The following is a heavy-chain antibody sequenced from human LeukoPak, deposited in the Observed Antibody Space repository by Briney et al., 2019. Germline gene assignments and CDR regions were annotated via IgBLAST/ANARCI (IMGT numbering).Heavy chain of an antibody. V-gene: IGHV1-58*01. CDR1: GFAFTSSA. CDR3: AADRDYGDYFAFDI. CDR2: IVVGSGNT. D-gene: IGHD4-17*01. J-gene: IGHJ3*02. Sequence: SVKVSCKASGFAFTSSAVQWVRQARGQRLEWIGWIVVGSGNTNYAQKFQERVTITRDMSTSTAYMELSSLRSEDTAVYYCAADRDYGDYFAFDIWGQGTMVTVSS.